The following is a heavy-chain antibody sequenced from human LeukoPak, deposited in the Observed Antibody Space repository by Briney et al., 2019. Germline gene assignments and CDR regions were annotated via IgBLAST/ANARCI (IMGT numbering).Heavy chain of an antibody. D-gene: IGHD3-10*01. Sequence: SETLSLTCTVSGGSISSYYWSWIRQPPGKGLEWIGYIYYSGSTNYNPSLKSRVTISVDTSKNQFSLKLSSVTAADTAVYYCARRRIYGSGNAEDDYYGMDVWGQGTTVTVSS. V-gene: IGHV4-59*01. CDR3: ARRRIYGSGNAEDDYYGMDV. J-gene: IGHJ6*02. CDR1: GGSISSYY. CDR2: IYYSGST.